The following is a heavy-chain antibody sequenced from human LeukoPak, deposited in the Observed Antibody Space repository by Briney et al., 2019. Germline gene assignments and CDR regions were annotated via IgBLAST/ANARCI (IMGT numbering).Heavy chain of an antibody. CDR1: GGTFSSYA. J-gene: IGHJ2*01. V-gene: IGHV1-69*13. D-gene: IGHD3-22*01. Sequence: ASVTVSCKASGGTFSSYAISWVRQAPGQGLEWMGGIIPIFGTANYAQKFQGRVTITADESTSTAYMELSSLRSEDTAAYYCARESVPYYYDSSGYRKHWYFDLWGRGTLVTVSS. CDR2: IIPIFGTA. CDR3: ARESVPYYYDSSGYRKHWYFDL.